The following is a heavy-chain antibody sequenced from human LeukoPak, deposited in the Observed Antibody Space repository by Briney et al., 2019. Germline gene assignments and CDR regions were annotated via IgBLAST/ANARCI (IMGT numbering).Heavy chain of an antibody. V-gene: IGHV1-24*01. CDR2: FDPEDGET. D-gene: IGHD3-9*01. J-gene: IGHJ4*02. Sequence: ASVKVSCKVSGYTLTELSMHWVRQAPGKGLEWMGGFDPEDGETIYAQKFQGRVTMTEDTSTDTAYMELSSLRSEDTAVYYCARGVGRYYDILTGYSVGIPAFDYWGQGTLVTVSS. CDR1: GYTLTELS. CDR3: ARGVGRYYDILTGYSVGIPAFDY.